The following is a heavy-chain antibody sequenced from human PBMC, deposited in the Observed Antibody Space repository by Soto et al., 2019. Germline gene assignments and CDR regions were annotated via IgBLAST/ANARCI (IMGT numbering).Heavy chain of an antibody. Sequence: QVQQEESGGGVVQPGRSLRLSCVASGFTISNNAIHWVRQAPGKGLEWVAVISSDGSKKYYADSVKGRFTISRDNSKNTLYLQMNSLRAEDTAVYYFAMDLYGGSSRFDYWGQGTLVTVSS. D-gene: IGHD2-15*01. CDR1: GFTISNNA. CDR3: AMDLYGGSSRFDY. J-gene: IGHJ4*02. CDR2: ISSDGSKK. V-gene: IGHV3-30*03.